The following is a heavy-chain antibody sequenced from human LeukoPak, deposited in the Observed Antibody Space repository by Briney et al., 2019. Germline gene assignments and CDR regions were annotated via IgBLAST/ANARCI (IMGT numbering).Heavy chain of an antibody. CDR1: GGPMYSYY. D-gene: IGHD3-22*01. Sequence: SETLSLTCTVSGGPMYSYYWSWIRQTAGKGLEWIGRLYPGVSTNYNPSLKSRVTMSVDTSKNQFALKLSAVTAADTDVYYCARLKFYDSTGYSPGHYMDVWGRGTTVTVSS. CDR3: ARLKFYDSTGYSPGHYMDV. CDR2: LYPGVST. J-gene: IGHJ6*03. V-gene: IGHV4-4*07.